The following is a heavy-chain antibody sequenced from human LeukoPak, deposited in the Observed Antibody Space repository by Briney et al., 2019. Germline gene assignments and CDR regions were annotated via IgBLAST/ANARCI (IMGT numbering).Heavy chain of an antibody. CDR1: GFTVSSNY. CDR2: IYTGGSP. CDR3: ARGAATGPTLGLDY. V-gene: IGHV3-53*01. J-gene: IGHJ4*02. D-gene: IGHD6-13*01. Sequence: GGSLRLSCAASGFTVSSNYMTWVRQAPGKGLEWVSVIYTGGSPYYADSVKGRFAISRDISKNTVYLQMYSLRAEDTAVYYCARGAATGPTLGLDYWGQGTLVTVSS.